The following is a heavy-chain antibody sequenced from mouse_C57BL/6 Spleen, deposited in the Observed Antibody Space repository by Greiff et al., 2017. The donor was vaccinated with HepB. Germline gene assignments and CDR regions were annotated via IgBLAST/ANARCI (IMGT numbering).Heavy chain of an antibody. CDR2: ISSGSSTI. CDR1: GFTFSDYG. Sequence: EVQGVESGGGLVKPGGSLKLSCAASGFTFSDYGMHWVRQAPEKGPEWVAYISSGSSTIYYADTVKGRFTISRDNAKNTLFLQMTSLRSEDTAMYYCARTAYYAMDYWGQGTSVTVSS. V-gene: IGHV5-17*01. CDR3: ARTAYYAMDY. J-gene: IGHJ4*01.